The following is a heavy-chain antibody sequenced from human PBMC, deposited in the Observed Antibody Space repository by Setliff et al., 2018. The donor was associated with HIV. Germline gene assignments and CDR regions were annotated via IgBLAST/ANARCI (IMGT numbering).Heavy chain of an antibody. CDR1: GFTFSSYW. CDR2: IPGDGSTT. D-gene: IGHD2-15*01. V-gene: IGHV3-74*01. J-gene: IGHJ6*03. Sequence: GSLRLSCAASGFTFSSYWMHWVRQAPGKGLVWVSRIPGDGSTTTYADSVKGRFTISRDNAKNSLYLQMNSLRAEDTATYYCARGRRDCSSGSCYGPYYMDVWGKGTTVTVSS. CDR3: ARGRRDCSSGSCYGPYYMDV.